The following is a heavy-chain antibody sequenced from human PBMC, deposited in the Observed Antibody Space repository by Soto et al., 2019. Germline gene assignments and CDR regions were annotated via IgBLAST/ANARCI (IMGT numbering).Heavy chain of an antibody. CDR2: IYYSGST. V-gene: IGHV4-59*01. D-gene: IGHD1-20*01. CDR1: GGSISSYY. Sequence: SETLSLTCTVSGGSISSYYWSWIRQPPGKGLEWIGYIYYSGSTNYNPSLKSRVTISVDTSKNQFSLKLSSVTAADTAVYYCARDYAPVSKRAYVTCVWGQGTLVTVSS. CDR3: ARDYAPVSKRAYVTCV. J-gene: IGHJ4*02.